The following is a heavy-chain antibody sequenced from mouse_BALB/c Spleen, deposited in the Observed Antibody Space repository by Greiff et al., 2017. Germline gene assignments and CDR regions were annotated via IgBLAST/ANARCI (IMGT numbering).Heavy chain of an antibody. V-gene: IGHV1-7*01. CDR1: GYTFTSYW. CDR3: ARGGDGYCVSYAMDY. D-gene: IGHD2-3*01. CDR2: INPSNGYT. J-gene: IGHJ4*01. Sequence: VQLQQSGAELVKPGASVKMSCKASGYTFTSYWMHWVKQRPGQGLEWIGYINPSNGYTEYNQKFKDKATLTADKSSSTAYMQLSSLTSEDSAVYYCARGGDGYCVSYAMDYWGQGTSVTVSS.